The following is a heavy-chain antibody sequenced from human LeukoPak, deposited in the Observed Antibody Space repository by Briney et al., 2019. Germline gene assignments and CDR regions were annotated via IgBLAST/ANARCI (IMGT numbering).Heavy chain of an antibody. V-gene: IGHV3-30*18. CDR1: GFTFSSYA. D-gene: IGHD4-17*01. J-gene: IGHJ4*02. CDR2: ISYDGTNK. CDR3: AKDQTLAVTTMY. Sequence: GGSLRLSCAASGFTFSSYAMHWVRQAPGKGLEWVALISYDGTNKYYADSVKGRFTTSRDNSKNTLYLHMNSLRAEDTAVYYCAKDQTLAVTTMYWGQGTLVTVSS.